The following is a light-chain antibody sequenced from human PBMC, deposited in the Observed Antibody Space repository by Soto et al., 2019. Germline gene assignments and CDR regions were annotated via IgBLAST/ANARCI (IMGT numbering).Light chain of an antibody. Sequence: DIQMTQSPSSLSASVGDRVTITCQASQDISNNLNWYQQKPGKAPKVLIYDASTLAAGVPSRFSVSGSGTDFALTLSGLQPEDFATYYCQHYDTLPLPVYTFGQGTKLEI. CDR1: QDISNN. CDR3: QHYDTLPLPVYT. J-gene: IGKJ2*01. CDR2: DAS. V-gene: IGKV1-33*01.